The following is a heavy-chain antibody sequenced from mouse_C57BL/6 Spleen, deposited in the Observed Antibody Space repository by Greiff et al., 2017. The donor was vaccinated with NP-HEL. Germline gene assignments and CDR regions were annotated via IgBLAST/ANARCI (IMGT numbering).Heavy chain of an antibody. CDR3: TTWRGDWFAY. Sequence: VQLQQSGAELVRPGASVKLSCTASGFNIKDDYMHWVKQRPEQGLEWIGWIDPENGDTEYASKFQGKATITADTSSNTAYLQLSSLTSEDTAVYYCTTWRGDWFAYWGQGTLVTVSA. CDR2: IDPENGDT. CDR1: GFNIKDDY. V-gene: IGHV14-4*01. J-gene: IGHJ3*01.